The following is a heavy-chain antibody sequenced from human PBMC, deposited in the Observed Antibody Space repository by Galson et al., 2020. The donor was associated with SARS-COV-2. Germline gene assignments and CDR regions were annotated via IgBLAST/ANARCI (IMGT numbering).Heavy chain of an antibody. CDR1: GFTFSSYS. J-gene: IGHJ4*02. CDR2: ISSSSSTI. Sequence: GGSLSLSCAASGFTFSSYSMNWVRQAPGKGLEWVSYISSSSSTIYYADSVKGRFTISRDNAKNSLYLQMNSLRAEDTAVYYCARDSGGYFDYWGQGTLVTVSS. D-gene: IGHD3-16*01. CDR3: ARDSGGYFDY. V-gene: IGHV3-48*01.